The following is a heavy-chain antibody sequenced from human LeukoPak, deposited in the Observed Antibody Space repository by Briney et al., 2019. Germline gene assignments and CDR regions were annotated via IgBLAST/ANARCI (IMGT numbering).Heavy chain of an antibody. D-gene: IGHD4-23*01. CDR3: ARDRTTVVTPGGCFDY. CDR1: GGSISSYY. J-gene: IGHJ4*02. CDR2: IYTSGST. V-gene: IGHV4-4*07. Sequence: SETLSLTCTVSGGSISSYYWSWIRQPAGKGLEWIGRIYTSGSTNYNPSLKSRVTMSVDTSKNQFSLKLSSVTAADTAVYYCARDRTTVVTPGGCFDYWGQGTLVTVSS.